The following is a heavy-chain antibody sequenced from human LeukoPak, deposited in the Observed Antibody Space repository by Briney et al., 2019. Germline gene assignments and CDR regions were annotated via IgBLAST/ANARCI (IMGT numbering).Heavy chain of an antibody. CDR1: GGSIKNYY. Sequence: SETPSLTCALSGGSIKNYYWSWLPEPAGEAREWIGHIHRLGSTNHNPSLKSRVTMSVDTSKNQFSLKLTSVTAADTAVYYCARLYFDSSSGYYSIDAFDIWGQGTMVTVTS. V-gene: IGHV4-4*07. CDR2: IHRLGST. D-gene: IGHD3-22*01. CDR3: ARLYFDSSSGYYSIDAFDI. J-gene: IGHJ3*02.